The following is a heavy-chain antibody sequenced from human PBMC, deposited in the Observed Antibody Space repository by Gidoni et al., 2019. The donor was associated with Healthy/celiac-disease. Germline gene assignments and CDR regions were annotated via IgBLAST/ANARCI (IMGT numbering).Heavy chain of an antibody. CDR1: GYPFTSYG. V-gene: IGHV1-18*01. J-gene: IGHJ5*02. CDR3: ARDVYYDFWSGYFHWFDP. CDR2: ISAYNGNT. Sequence: QVQLVQSGAEVKKPGASVKVSCKASGYPFTSYGISWVRQAPGQGLEWMGWISAYNGNTNYAQKLQGRVTMTTDTSTSTAYMELRSLRSDDTAVYYCARDVYYDFWSGYFHWFDPWGQGTLVTVSS. D-gene: IGHD3-3*01.